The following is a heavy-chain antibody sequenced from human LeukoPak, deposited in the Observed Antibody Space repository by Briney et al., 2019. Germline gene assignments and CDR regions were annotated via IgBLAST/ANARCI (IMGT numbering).Heavy chain of an antibody. CDR2: INDDGSTT. CDR1: GFTFSRSW. D-gene: IGHD1-26*01. Sequence: GGSLRLSCAASGFTFSRSWMHWVRQAPGKGLVWVSRINDDGSTTSYADSVKGRFTISRDNAKKTLFLQMNSLRAEDTGVYYCARGPAANSGNYYVGDYWGQGTLVTVSS. V-gene: IGHV3-74*01. CDR3: ARGPAANSGNYYVGDY. J-gene: IGHJ4*02.